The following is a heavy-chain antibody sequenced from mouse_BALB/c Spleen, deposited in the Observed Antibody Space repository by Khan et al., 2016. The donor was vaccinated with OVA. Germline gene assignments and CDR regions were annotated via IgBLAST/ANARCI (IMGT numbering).Heavy chain of an antibody. V-gene: IGHV1S56*01. Sequence: QVQLQQSGPELVKPGASVRISCKASGYTFTSYYIHWVKQRPGQGLEWIGWIYPGNVNTKYNEKFKGKATLTADPSSSTAYMQLSSLTSEDSAVYFCARWGGNYPSYAMDYWGQGTSVTVSS. CDR2: IYPGNVNT. J-gene: IGHJ4*01. CDR3: ARWGGNYPSYAMDY. D-gene: IGHD2-1*01. CDR1: GYTFTSYY.